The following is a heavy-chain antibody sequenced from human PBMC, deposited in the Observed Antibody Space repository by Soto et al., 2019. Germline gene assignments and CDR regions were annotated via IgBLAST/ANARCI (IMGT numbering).Heavy chain of an antibody. D-gene: IGHD2-15*01. V-gene: IGHV1-18*01. CDR1: DYTFTNYV. Sequence: QVQLVQSGAEVEKPGASVKVSCKASDYTFTNYVISWVRQAPGQGLEWMGWISVYKGNTNYAQKFQGRVTMTTDTSTSTAYLELRSLRSDDTAVYYCARDKFCSGGSCYSLRGLDVWGQGTTVTVSS. CDR2: ISVYKGNT. J-gene: IGHJ6*02. CDR3: ARDKFCSGGSCYSLRGLDV.